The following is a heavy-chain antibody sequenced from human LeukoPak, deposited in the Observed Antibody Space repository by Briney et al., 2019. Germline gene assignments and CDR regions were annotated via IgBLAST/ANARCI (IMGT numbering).Heavy chain of an antibody. Sequence: SETLSLTCTVSSGSISSYYWSWIRQPPGKGLEWIGYIYDSGSTNYNPSLKSRVTISIDTSKNQFSLKLSSVTAADTAVYYCASRTPTVTNYWGQGTLVTVSS. CDR1: SGSISSYY. D-gene: IGHD4-17*01. CDR3: ASRTPTVTNY. J-gene: IGHJ4*02. V-gene: IGHV4-59*01. CDR2: IYDSGST.